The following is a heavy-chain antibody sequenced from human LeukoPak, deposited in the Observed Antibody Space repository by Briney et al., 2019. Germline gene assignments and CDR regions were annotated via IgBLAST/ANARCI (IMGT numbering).Heavy chain of an antibody. CDR1: GFSFSTYG. J-gene: IGHJ4*02. V-gene: IGHV3-64*05. CDR2: ISTNGGST. D-gene: IGHD4-11*01. CDR3: ARVSTTAPRY. Sequence: PGGSLRLSCSASGFSFSTYGMHWVRQAPGKGLEYVSGISTNGGSTYYADSVKGRFTISRDNSKNTVYFQMSSLRVEDTALYYCARVSTTAPRYWGQGTLVTVSS.